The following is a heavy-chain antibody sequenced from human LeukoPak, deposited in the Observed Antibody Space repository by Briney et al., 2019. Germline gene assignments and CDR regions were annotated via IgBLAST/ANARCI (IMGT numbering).Heavy chain of an antibody. D-gene: IGHD3-16*01. Sequence: SQTLSLTCTVSGGSISSGGYYWSWIRQPPGKGLEWIGYIYHSGSTYYNPSLKSRVTISVDRSKNQFSLKLSAVTAADMAVYYCARGGGWGLSWGAFDIWGQGTMVTVSS. V-gene: IGHV4-30-2*01. CDR3: ARGGGWGLSWGAFDI. CDR2: IYHSGST. CDR1: GGSISSGGYY. J-gene: IGHJ3*02.